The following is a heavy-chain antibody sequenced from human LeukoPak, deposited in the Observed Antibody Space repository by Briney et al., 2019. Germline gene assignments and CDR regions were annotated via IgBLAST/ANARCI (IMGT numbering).Heavy chain of an antibody. Sequence: SVKVSCKASGGTFSSYAISWVRQAPGQGLEWMGRIIPILGIANYAQKFQGRVTITADKSTSTAYMELSSLRSEDTAVYYCARGQMAAQSGFDPWGQGTLVTVSS. CDR2: IIPILGIA. V-gene: IGHV1-69*04. D-gene: IGHD5-24*01. CDR3: ARGQMAAQSGFDP. J-gene: IGHJ5*02. CDR1: GGTFSSYA.